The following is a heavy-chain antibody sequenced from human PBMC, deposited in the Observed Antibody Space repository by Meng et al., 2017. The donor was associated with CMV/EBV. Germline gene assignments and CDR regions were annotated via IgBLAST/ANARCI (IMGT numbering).Heavy chain of an antibody. CDR3: SRGTSFDY. Sequence: GGSLRLSCAASGFTFSSYAMGWVRQAPGKGLEWVSVIYSGGSSTYYADSVKGRFTISRDNSKNTLYLQMNSLRAEDTAVYYCSRGTSFDYWGQGTLVTVSS. CDR1: GFTFSSYA. V-gene: IGHV3-23*03. J-gene: IGHJ4*02. CDR2: IYSGGSST. D-gene: IGHD2-2*01.